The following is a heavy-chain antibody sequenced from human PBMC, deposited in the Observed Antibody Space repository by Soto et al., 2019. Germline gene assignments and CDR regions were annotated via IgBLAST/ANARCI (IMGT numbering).Heavy chain of an antibody. J-gene: IGHJ4*02. D-gene: IGHD6-19*01. CDR1: GGSISSGGYY. Sequence: KTSETLSLTCTVSGGSISSGGYYWSWIRQHPGKGLEWIGYIYYSGSTYYNPSLKSRVTISVDTSRNQFSLKLTSVTAADTAIYYCARDFSLAVAGSFGYWGQGTLVTVSS. CDR3: ARDFSLAVAGSFGY. V-gene: IGHV4-31*03. CDR2: IYYSGST.